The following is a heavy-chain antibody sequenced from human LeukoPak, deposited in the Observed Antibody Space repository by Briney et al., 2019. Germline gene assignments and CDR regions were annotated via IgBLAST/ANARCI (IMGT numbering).Heavy chain of an antibody. CDR2: INLSGGST. V-gene: IGHV1-46*01. CDR1: GYTFTSYY. CDR3: ARDDSSGYYPDY. Sequence: ASVKVSCTASGYTFTSYYMHWVRQAPGQGLEWMGIINLSGGSTSYAQKFQGRVTMTRDMSTSTVYMELSSLRSEDTAVYYCARDDSSGYYPDYWGQGTLVTVSS. J-gene: IGHJ4*02. D-gene: IGHD3-22*01.